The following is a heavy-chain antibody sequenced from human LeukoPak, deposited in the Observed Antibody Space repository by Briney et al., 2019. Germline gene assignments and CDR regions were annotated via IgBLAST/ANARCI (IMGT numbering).Heavy chain of an antibody. CDR2: ISSDDGST. CDR1: GYTFSDYG. V-gene: IGHV3-43D*04. Sequence: GASLTLSCTASGYTFSDYGMRWVRQAPGKGLAWISLISSDDGSTYYADSVKGRFTISRDNSKNSLYLQMNSLRAEDTALYYCAKAGYAWPSYDIDYWGQGTLVTVSS. D-gene: IGHD2-2*01. J-gene: IGHJ4*02. CDR3: AKAGYAWPSYDIDY.